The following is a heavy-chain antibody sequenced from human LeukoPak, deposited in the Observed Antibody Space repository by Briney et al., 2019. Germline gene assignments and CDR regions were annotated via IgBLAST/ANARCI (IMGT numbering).Heavy chain of an antibody. D-gene: IGHD3-9*01. Sequence: SETLSLTCTVSGGSISSSSYYWGWIRQPPGKGLEWIGSIYYSGSTYYNPSLKSRVTISVDTSKNQFSLKLSSVTAADTAVYYCARGNTGYDILTGYYYYYYMDVWGKGTTVTVSS. J-gene: IGHJ6*03. CDR2: IYYSGST. CDR3: ARGNTGYDILTGYYYYYYMDV. V-gene: IGHV4-39*07. CDR1: GGSISSSSYY.